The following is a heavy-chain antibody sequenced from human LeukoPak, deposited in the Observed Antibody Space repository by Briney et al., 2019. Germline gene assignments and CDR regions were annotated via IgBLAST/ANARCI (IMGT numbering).Heavy chain of an antibody. J-gene: IGHJ5*01. CDR1: GYTLTELS. CDR2: FDPEDGET. V-gene: IGHV1-24*01. Sequence: ASVKVSCKVSGYTLTELSMHWVRQAPGKGLEWMGGFDPEDGETIYAQKFQGRVTMTEDTSTDTAYMELSSLRSEDTAVYYCATRLGYCSSTSCYGYWFDPWGQGTLVTVS. D-gene: IGHD2-2*01. CDR3: ATRLGYCSSTSCYGYWFDP.